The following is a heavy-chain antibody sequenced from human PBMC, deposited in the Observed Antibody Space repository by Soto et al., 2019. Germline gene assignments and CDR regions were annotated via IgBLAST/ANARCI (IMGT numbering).Heavy chain of an antibody. J-gene: IGHJ6*02. CDR3: AETFCSSTSCYEPYYYYGMDV. V-gene: IGHV3-30-3*01. CDR1: GFTFSSYA. Sequence: PGGSLRLSCAASGFTFSSYAMHWVRQAPGKGLEWVAVISYDGSNKYYADSVKGRFTISRDNSKNTLYLQMNSLRAEDTAVYYCAETFCSSTSCYEPYYYYGMDVWGQGTTVTVSS. D-gene: IGHD2-2*01. CDR2: ISYDGSNK.